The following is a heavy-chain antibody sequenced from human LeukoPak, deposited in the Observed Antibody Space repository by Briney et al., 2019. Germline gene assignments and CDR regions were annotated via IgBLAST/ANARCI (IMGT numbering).Heavy chain of an antibody. Sequence: ASVKVSCKVSGYTLTELSMHWVRQAPGKGLEWMGGFDPEDGETIYAQKFQGRVTMTEDTSTDTAYMELSSLRSEDTAEYYCATYAAAGTGAHFDYWGQGTLVTVSS. CDR1: GYTLTELS. V-gene: IGHV1-24*01. CDR2: FDPEDGET. CDR3: ATYAAAGTGAHFDY. J-gene: IGHJ4*02. D-gene: IGHD6-13*01.